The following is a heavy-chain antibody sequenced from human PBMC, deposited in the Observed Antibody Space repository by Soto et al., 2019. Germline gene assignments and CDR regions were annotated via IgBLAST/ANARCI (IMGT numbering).Heavy chain of an antibody. Sequence: SETLSLTCAVYGGSFSGYYWSWIRQPPGKGLEWIGEINHSGSTNYNPSLKSRVTISVDTSKNQFSLKLSSVTAADTAVYYCARHPSYGSGSYRYYYYMDVWGKGTTVTVSS. CDR1: GGSFSGYY. CDR2: INHSGST. V-gene: IGHV4-34*01. D-gene: IGHD3-10*01. J-gene: IGHJ6*03. CDR3: ARHPSYGSGSYRYYYYMDV.